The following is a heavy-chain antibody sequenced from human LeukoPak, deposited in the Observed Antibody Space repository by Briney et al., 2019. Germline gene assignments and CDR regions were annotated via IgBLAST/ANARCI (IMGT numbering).Heavy chain of an antibody. V-gene: IGHV4-61*02. CDR2: IYTSGST. Sequence: SETLSLTCTVSGGSISSSSYCWSWIRQPAGKGLEWIGRIYTSGSTNYNPSLKSRVTISVDTSKNQFSLKLSSVTAADTAVYYCARSHADPTVTNFDYWGQGTLVTVSS. CDR3: ARSHADPTVTNFDY. CDR1: GGSISSSSYC. D-gene: IGHD4-17*01. J-gene: IGHJ4*02.